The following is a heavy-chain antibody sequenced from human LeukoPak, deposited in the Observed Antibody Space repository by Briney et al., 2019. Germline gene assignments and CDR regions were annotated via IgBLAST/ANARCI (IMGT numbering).Heavy chain of an antibody. CDR2: ISSSGRTI. CDR1: GFTFSDYY. Sequence: GGSLRLSCAASGFTFSDYYMSRIRQAPGKGLQWVSFISSSGRTIYYADSVKGRFAISRDNARNSVYLQMSSLRAEDTALYYCARVPGGDLVDYWGQGTLVTVSS. CDR3: ARVPGGDLVDY. J-gene: IGHJ4*02. D-gene: IGHD6-6*01. V-gene: IGHV3-11*01.